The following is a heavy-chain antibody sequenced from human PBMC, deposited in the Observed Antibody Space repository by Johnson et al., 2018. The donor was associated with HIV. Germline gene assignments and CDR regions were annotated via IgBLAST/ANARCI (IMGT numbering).Heavy chain of an antibody. CDR1: GFTFSSYA. CDR3: ARGTPGDYDSSGYYRGSEAFDI. Sequence: VQLVESGGGLVQPGGSLRLSCAASGFTFSSYAMSWVRQAPGKGLEWVSAISGSGGSTYYAYSVKGRFTISRDNSKNTLYLQMNSLRAEDTAVYYCARGTPGDYDSSGYYRGSEAFDIWGQGTMVTVSS. V-gene: IGHV3-23*04. CDR2: ISGSGGST. J-gene: IGHJ3*02. D-gene: IGHD3-22*01.